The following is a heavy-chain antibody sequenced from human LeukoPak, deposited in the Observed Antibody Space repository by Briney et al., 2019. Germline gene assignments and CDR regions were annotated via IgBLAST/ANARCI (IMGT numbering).Heavy chain of an antibody. CDR1: GGSISTYY. J-gene: IGHJ5*02. CDR2: VYYSGST. V-gene: IGHV4-59*08. Sequence: PSETLSLTCTVSGGSISTYYRSWIRQPPGNGLEWIGYVYYSGSTNYNPSLKSRVTISLDTSKNHFSLKLRSVTAADTALYYCARGNLGFGSGSYYWFDPWGQGTLVTVSS. D-gene: IGHD3-10*01. CDR3: ARGNLGFGSGSYYWFDP.